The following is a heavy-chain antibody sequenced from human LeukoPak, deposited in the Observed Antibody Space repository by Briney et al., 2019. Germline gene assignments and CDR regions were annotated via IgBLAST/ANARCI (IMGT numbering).Heavy chain of an antibody. Sequence: PGGSLRLSCAASGFTFSSYAMHWVRQAPGKGLEWVAVISYDGSNKYYADSVKGRFTISRDNSKNTLYLQMNSLRAEDTAVYYCARVGGMTTINNAVFDIWGQGTMVTVSS. V-gene: IGHV3-30-3*01. CDR2: ISYDGSNK. CDR1: GFTFSSYA. CDR3: ARVGGMTTINNAVFDI. J-gene: IGHJ3*02. D-gene: IGHD5-12*01.